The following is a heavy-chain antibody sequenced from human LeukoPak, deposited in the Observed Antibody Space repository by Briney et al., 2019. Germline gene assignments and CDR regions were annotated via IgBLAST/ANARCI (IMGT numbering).Heavy chain of an antibody. D-gene: IGHD3-22*01. V-gene: IGHV3-30*02. J-gene: IGHJ3*02. CDR2: MRYDGSHI. Sequence: PGRSLRLSCAASGFTFSSYVMHWVRQAPGKGLEWVAFMRYDGSHIYYADSVKGRFTISRDNYKNTLYLQMSSLRTEDTAVYYCANRGDYYDSSGFDIWGLGTMVTVSS. CDR3: ANRGDYYDSSGFDI. CDR1: GFTFSSYV.